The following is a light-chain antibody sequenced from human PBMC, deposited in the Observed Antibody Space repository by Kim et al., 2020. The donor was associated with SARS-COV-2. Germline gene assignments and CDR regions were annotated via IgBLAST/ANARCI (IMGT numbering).Light chain of an antibody. J-gene: IGKJ5*01. Sequence: ASVGDRVTITCQATQDIDNFLNWYQHKPGKAPKLLIYDASNLETGVPSRFSGSGSGTHFTFTISSLQPEDVATYYCQQYDSLLITFGQGTRLEIK. CDR3: QQYDSLLIT. CDR1: QDIDNF. CDR2: DAS. V-gene: IGKV1-33*01.